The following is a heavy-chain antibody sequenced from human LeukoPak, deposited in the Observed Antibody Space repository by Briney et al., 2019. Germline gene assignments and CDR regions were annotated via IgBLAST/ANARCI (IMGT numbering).Heavy chain of an antibody. CDR3: ARFISNNNYYYYYMDV. Sequence: GGSLRLSCAASGFTVSNNYMSWVRQAPGKGLEWVSVIYSGDNTYYVESVKGRFTISRDNSKNTLFLQMNRLRDEDTAVYYCARFISNNNYYYYYMDVWGKGTTVTVSS. D-gene: IGHD4-11*01. V-gene: IGHV3-66*02. CDR2: IYSGDNT. J-gene: IGHJ6*03. CDR1: GFTVSNNY.